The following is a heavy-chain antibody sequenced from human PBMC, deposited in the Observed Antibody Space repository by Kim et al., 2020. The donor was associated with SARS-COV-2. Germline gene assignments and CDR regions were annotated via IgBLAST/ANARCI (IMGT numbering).Heavy chain of an antibody. CDR3: AKRGVDAVMGRLCDY. V-gene: IGHV3-23*01. CDR1: GFTFSTYG. J-gene: IGHJ4*01. D-gene: IGHD5-18*01. CDR2: ITGNGAVT. Sequence: GGSLRLSCAASGFTFSTYGMSWVRQAPGKGLELVSAITGNGAVTYYADSVKGRFAISRDNSKNTLYLQMNSLRAEDTAIYYCAKRGVDAVMGRLCDYWG.